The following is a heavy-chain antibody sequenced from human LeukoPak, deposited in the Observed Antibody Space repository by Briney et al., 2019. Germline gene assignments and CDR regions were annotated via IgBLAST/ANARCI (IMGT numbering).Heavy chain of an antibody. Sequence: SETLSLTCTVTGGSISNFYWGWIRQPPGKGLECIGYFYYRGSTNSRTTNYKPSLKSRVNISVDTSKNQFYLKLSSVTAADTAVYFCARWITGPATFDYWGQGTLVPVSS. J-gene: IGHJ4*02. CDR3: ARWITGPATFDY. CDR1: GGSISNFY. D-gene: IGHD3-16*01. V-gene: IGHV4-59*12. CDR2: FYYRGST.